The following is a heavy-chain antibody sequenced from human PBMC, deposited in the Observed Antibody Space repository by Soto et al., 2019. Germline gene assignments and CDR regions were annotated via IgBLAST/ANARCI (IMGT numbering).Heavy chain of an antibody. D-gene: IGHD1-26*01. Sequence: QVQLVQSGAEVKKPGSSVQVSCKAPGGTFSRYAISWVRQAPGQGLEWMGGIIPVFGAPNYAQKFQGRVTIRSDESTSTAYMELSSLRSEDTAVYYCASWELLSSSLLDAFDVWGQGTMVTVSS. CDR1: GGTFSRYA. V-gene: IGHV1-69*01. CDR3: ASWELLSSSLLDAFDV. CDR2: IIPVFGAP. J-gene: IGHJ3*01.